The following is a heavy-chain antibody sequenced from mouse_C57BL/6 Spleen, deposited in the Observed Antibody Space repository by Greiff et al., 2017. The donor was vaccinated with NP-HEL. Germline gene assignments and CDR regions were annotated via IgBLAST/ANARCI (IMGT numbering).Heavy chain of an antibody. CDR1: GYTFTSYW. CDR2: INPSSGYT. Sequence: VKLMESGAELAKPGASVKLSCKASGYTFTSYWMHWVKQRPGQGLEWIGYINPSSGYTKYNQKFKDKATLTADKSSSTAYMQLSSLTYEDSAVYYCARASATYDYDGKGYAMDYWGQGTSVTVSS. CDR3: ARASATYDYDGKGYAMDY. D-gene: IGHD2-4*01. J-gene: IGHJ4*01. V-gene: IGHV1-7*01.